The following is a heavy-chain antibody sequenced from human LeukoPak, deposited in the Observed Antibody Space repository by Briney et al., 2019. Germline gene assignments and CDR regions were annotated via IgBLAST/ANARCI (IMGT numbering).Heavy chain of an antibody. J-gene: IGHJ3*02. D-gene: IGHD3-10*01. V-gene: IGHV4-30-2*01. Sequence: SETLSLTCAVSGGSISSGGYSWSWIRQPPGKGLEWIGYIYHSGSTYYNPSLKSRVTISVDRSKNQFSLKLSSVTAADTAVYYCARGGVEYYGSVSYYWAFDIWGQGTMVTVSS. CDR1: GGSISSGGYS. CDR2: IYHSGST. CDR3: ARGGVEYYGSVSYYWAFDI.